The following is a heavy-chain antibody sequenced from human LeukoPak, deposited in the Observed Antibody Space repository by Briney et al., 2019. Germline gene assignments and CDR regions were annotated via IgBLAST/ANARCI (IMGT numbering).Heavy chain of an antibody. V-gene: IGHV3-66*01. Sequence: GGSLRLSCAASGFTVSNNYMSWVRQAPGKGLEWVSVFYRGGGIYYADSVKGGFTISRDNAKNTVYLQMNSLRPEDTAVYYCARDLFGGGSTGTYWGQGTLVTVSS. D-gene: IGHD3-10*02. J-gene: IGHJ4*02. CDR2: FYRGGGI. CDR1: GFTVSNNY. CDR3: ARDLFGGGSTGTY.